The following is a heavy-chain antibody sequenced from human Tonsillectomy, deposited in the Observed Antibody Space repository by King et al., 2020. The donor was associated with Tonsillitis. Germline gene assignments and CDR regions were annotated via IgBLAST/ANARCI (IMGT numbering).Heavy chain of an antibody. J-gene: IGHJ4*02. CDR3: AKVPVRGYDFWSGYYNSDF. V-gene: IGHV3-30*18. CDR2: ISYDGSYR. CDR1: GFTFSSFG. D-gene: IGHD3/OR15-3a*01. Sequence: VQLVESGGGVVQPGRSLRLSCAASGFTFSSFGMHWVRQAPGKGLEWVSVISYDGSYRYYADSVKGRFTISRDNSNNTLYLQMNSLRAEDTAVYYCAKVPVRGYDFWSGYYNSDFWGQGTLVPVSS.